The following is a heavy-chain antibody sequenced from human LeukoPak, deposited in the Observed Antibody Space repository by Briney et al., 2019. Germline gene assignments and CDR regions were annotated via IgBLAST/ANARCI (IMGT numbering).Heavy chain of an antibody. Sequence: GGSLRLSCEVSGITLSNYGTIWVRQAPGKGLEWVAGISGSGGGTNYADSVKGRFTISRDNSKNTLYLQMNSLRAEDTAVYFCAKRGVVIRVILVGFHKEAYYFDSWGQGALVTVSS. CDR1: GITLSNYG. CDR2: ISGSGGGT. V-gene: IGHV3-23*01. J-gene: IGHJ4*02. D-gene: IGHD3-22*01. CDR3: AKRGVVIRVILVGFHKEAYYFDS.